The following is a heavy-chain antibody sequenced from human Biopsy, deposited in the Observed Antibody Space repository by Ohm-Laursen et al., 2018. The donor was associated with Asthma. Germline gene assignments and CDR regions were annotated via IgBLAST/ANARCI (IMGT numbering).Heavy chain of an antibody. D-gene: IGHD6-19*01. CDR1: GFTFDDYG. CDR3: GRDMGGFGSGWFPVEF. Sequence: SLRFSCAASGFTFDDYGMSWVRQAPGKGLDWVSGINWNGGSTGYADSVKGRFTISRDNAKNSLYLQMNSLRAEDTALYHCGRDMGGFGSGWFPVEFWGQGTLVTVSS. CDR2: INWNGGST. V-gene: IGHV3-20*01. J-gene: IGHJ4*02.